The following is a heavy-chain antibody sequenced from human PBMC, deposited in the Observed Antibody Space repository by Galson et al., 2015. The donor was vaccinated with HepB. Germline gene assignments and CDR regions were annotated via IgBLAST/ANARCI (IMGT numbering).Heavy chain of an antibody. CDR3: ARTEWELPIYDY. D-gene: IGHD1-26*01. CDR2: INTGNGNT. J-gene: IGHJ4*02. CDR1: GYTFTTFA. V-gene: IGHV1-3*04. Sequence: SVKVSCKASGYTFTTFAMHWVRQAPGQRLEWMGWINTGNGNTKYSQKFQGRVTITRDTSASTAYMELSSLRSEDTAVYYCARTEWELPIYDYWGQGTLVTVSS.